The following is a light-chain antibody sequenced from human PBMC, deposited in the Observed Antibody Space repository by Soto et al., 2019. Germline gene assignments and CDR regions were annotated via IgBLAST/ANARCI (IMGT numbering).Light chain of an antibody. J-gene: IGKJ4*01. CDR2: AAS. Sequence: GQASPDISSYLDWYQQKPGKAPTLLIYAASTLQSGVPSRFSGSGFGTDFTLTISSLQAEDFTSYYCQQLRSYPSTFGGGTKVDIK. CDR1: PDISSY. CDR3: QQLRSYPST. V-gene: IGKV1-9*01.